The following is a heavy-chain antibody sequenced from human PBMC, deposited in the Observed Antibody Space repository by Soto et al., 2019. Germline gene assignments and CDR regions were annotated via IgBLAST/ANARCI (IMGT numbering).Heavy chain of an antibody. CDR1: GYTFTSYG. CDR2: ISAYNGNT. D-gene: IGHD3-3*01. CDR3: AGSVFRFLEWSQDDAFDI. Sequence: ASVKGSCKASGYTFTSYGSSWVRQAPGQGLEWMGWISAYNGNTNYAQKLQGRVTMTTDTSTSTAYMELRSLRSDDTAVYYCAGSVFRFLEWSQDDAFDIWGQGTMVTVSS. J-gene: IGHJ3*02. V-gene: IGHV1-18*01.